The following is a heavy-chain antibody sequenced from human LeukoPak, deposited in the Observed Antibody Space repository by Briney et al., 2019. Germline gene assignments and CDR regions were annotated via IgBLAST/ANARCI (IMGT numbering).Heavy chain of an antibody. CDR2: IKTKSDGGTT. D-gene: IGHD4-17*01. Sequence: PGGPLRLSCAASGFTFSNAWMNWVRQAPGKGLGWVGRIKTKSDGGTTDYTAPVKGRFTISRDDSKTTLYLQMHSLKIEDTAMYYCAGDYDHFDVWGRGTLVTVSS. V-gene: IGHV3-15*01. J-gene: IGHJ2*01. CDR3: AGDYDHFDV. CDR1: GFTFSNAW.